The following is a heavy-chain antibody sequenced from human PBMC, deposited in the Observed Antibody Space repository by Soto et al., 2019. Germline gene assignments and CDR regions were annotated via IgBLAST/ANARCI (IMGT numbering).Heavy chain of an antibody. CDR2: TRNKANSFSA. V-gene: IGHV3-72*01. Sequence: EVQLMESGGGLVQPGGSLRLSCAASGFIFSDYYMDWVRQVPGKGLEWVGRTRNKANSFSAEYAASVKGRFSIYRDASKDSMYLQMNSLKSDDTAVYYCARDTGGSYDYWGQGALVTVSS. J-gene: IGHJ4*02. CDR3: ARDTGGSYDY. D-gene: IGHD3-16*01. CDR1: GFIFSDYY.